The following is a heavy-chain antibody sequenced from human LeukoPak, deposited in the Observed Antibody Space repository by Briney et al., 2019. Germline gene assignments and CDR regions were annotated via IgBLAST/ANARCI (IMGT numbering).Heavy chain of an antibody. J-gene: IGHJ4*02. V-gene: IGHV3-74*01. Sequence: GGSLRLSCAASGFTFSSNWMHWVRQAPGKGLVWVPRIRSDGSSTNYADSVKGRFTISRDNAKNTLYLQMNSLGVEDTAVYYCSSLGVLNYWGQGTLVTVSS. D-gene: IGHD3-3*01. CDR1: GFTFSSNW. CDR2: IRSDGSST. CDR3: SSLGVLNY.